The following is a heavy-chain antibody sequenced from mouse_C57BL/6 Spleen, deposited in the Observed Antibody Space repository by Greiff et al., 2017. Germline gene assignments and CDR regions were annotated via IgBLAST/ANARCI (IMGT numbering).Heavy chain of an antibody. J-gene: IGHJ4*01. CDR2: VWSGGST. D-gene: IGHD1-1*01. Sequence: QVQLQQSGPGLVQPSQSLSITCTVSGFSLTSYGVHWVRQSPGKGLEWLGVVWSGGSTDYNAAFIYRLSISKDNSKSQVFLKMNSLQAHDTAIYYCASTTVVATGAMDYWGQGTSVTVSS. V-gene: IGHV2-2*01. CDR1: GFSLTSYG. CDR3: ASTTVVATGAMDY.